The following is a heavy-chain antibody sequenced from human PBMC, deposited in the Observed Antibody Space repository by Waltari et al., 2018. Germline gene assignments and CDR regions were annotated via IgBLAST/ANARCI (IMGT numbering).Heavy chain of an antibody. CDR2: IYTSGST. J-gene: IGHJ4*02. CDR1: GGSMSSYY. V-gene: IGHV4-4*07. D-gene: IGHD1-26*01. CDR3: ARVRGLYSGSYEYFDY. Sequence: QVQLQESGPGLVKPSETLSLTCTVSGGSMSSYYWSWFWQPAGKGREWMGRIYTSGSTNYHPSLERRVSMSVDTSKNQFSLKLSSVTAAETAVYYCARVRGLYSGSYEYFDYWGQGALVTVSS.